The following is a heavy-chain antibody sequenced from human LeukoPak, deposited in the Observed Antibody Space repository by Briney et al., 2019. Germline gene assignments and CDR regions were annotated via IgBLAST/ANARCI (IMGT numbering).Heavy chain of an antibody. CDR3: ARVFGAGYSDY. V-gene: IGHV3-11*04. D-gene: IGHD4/OR15-4a*01. Sequence: GGSLRLSCAASGFTFSDYNMRWIRQAPGKGLEWVSSISRSGSTKYYADSVKGRFTISRDNAKNSLFLQMNSLRAEDTAVYYCARVFGAGYSDYWGQGTLVTVSS. J-gene: IGHJ4*02. CDR1: GFTFSDYN. CDR2: ISRSGSTK.